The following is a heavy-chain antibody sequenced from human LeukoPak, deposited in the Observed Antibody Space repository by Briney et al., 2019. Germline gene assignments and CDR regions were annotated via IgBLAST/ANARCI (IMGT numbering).Heavy chain of an antibody. CDR2: ISASGGST. CDR1: GFTFSSFA. Sequence: GGSLRLSCAASGFTFSSFATSWVRQAPGKGLEWVSGISASGGSTYYADSVKGRFTISRDNSKNTVSLQMNTLRGEDTGVYYCATYADYGGSWPLDYWGQGTLVTVSS. CDR3: ATYADYGGSWPLDY. J-gene: IGHJ4*02. D-gene: IGHD2-15*01. V-gene: IGHV3-23*01.